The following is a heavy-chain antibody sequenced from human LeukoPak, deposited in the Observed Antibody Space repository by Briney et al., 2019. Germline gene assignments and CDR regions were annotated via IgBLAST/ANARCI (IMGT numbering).Heavy chain of an antibody. V-gene: IGHV4-31*03. CDR2: IYYSGST. D-gene: IGHD3-22*01. J-gene: IGHJ3*02. Sequence: SETLSLTCTVSGGSISSGGYYWSWIRQHPGKGLEWIGYIYYSGSTYYNPSLKSRVTISVDTSKNQFSLKLSSVTAADTAVYYCVGYYYDSSGYYYGPLLGAFDIWGQGTMVTVSS. CDR3: VGYYYDSSGYYYGPLLGAFDI. CDR1: GGSISSGGYY.